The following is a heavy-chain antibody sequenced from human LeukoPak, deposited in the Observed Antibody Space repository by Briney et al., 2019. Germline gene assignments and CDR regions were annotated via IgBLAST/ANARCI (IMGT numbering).Heavy chain of an antibody. J-gene: IGHJ4*02. CDR1: EFAFSSYS. CDR3: ARWYSSGWYSDY. CDR2: ITNSGNSK. Sequence: GGSLTLSCAASEFAFSSYSIDWVRQAPWKGLEWVLYITNSGNSKSYADSVKGRFTISRDNTKNSLYLQMNGLRAEDTAVYYCARWYSSGWYSDYWGQGTLVTVSS. V-gene: IGHV3-48*01. D-gene: IGHD6-19*01.